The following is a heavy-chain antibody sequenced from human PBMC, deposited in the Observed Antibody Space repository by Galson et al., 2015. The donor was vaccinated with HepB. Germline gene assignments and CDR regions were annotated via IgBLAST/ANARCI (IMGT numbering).Heavy chain of an antibody. J-gene: IGHJ4*02. V-gene: IGHV3-30*18. CDR2: ISYDGSNK. CDR3: AKDGSYYDSSGYAGY. Sequence: SLRLSCAASGFTFSSYGMHWVRQAPGKGLEWVAVISYDGSNKYYADSVKGRFTISRDNSKNTLYLQMNSLRAEDTAVYYCAKDGSYYDSSGYAGYWGQGTLVTVSS. D-gene: IGHD3-22*01. CDR1: GFTFSSYG.